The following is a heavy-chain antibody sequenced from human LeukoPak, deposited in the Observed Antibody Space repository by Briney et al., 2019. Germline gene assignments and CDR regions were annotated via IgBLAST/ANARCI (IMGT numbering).Heavy chain of an antibody. Sequence: GGSLRLSRAASGFTVSNNYMSWVRQAPGKGLEWVSVLYSGGSTYYADSVKGRFTISRDNSKNTLYLQMNSLRAEDTAVYYCARHRGYCSSTSCYPYYFDYWGQGTLVTVSS. CDR1: GFTVSNNY. CDR2: LYSGGST. V-gene: IGHV3-66*04. J-gene: IGHJ4*02. D-gene: IGHD2-2*01. CDR3: ARHRGYCSSTSCYPYYFDY.